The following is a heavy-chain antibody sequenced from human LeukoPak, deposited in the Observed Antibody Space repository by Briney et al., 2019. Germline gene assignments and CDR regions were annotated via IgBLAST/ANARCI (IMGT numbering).Heavy chain of an antibody. CDR2: ISGDGSRT. Sequence: GGSLRLSCAASGFTFSSYWMHWVRQAPGNGLVWVSHISGDGSRTSYADSVKGRFTISRDNAKNTLYLQMNSLRAEDTAVYYCARNAYNYGGFDYWGLGTLVTVSS. D-gene: IGHD5-24*01. V-gene: IGHV3-74*01. CDR1: GFTFSSYW. CDR3: ARNAYNYGGFDY. J-gene: IGHJ4*02.